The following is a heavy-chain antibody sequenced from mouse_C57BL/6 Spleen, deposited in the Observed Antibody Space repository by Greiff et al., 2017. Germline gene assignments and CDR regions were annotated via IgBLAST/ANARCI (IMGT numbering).Heavy chain of an antibody. CDR1: GYTFTSYG. D-gene: IGHD2-4*01. J-gene: IGHJ1*03. V-gene: IGHV1-81*01. Sequence: QVQLKQSGAELARPGASVKLSCKASGYTFTSYGISWVKQRTGQGLEWIGEIYPRSGNTYYNEKFKGKATLTADKSSSTAYMELRSLTSEDSAVXFCARENYDHWYFDVWGTGTTVTVSS. CDR3: ARENYDHWYFDV. CDR2: IYPRSGNT.